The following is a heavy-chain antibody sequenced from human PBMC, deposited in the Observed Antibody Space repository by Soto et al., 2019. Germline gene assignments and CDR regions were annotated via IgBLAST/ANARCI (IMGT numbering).Heavy chain of an antibody. D-gene: IGHD3-10*01. Sequence: KTSETLSLTCTVSGGSISSSSYYWGWIRQPPGKGLEWIGSIYYSGSTYYNPSLKSRVTISVDTSKNQFSLKLSSVTAADTAVYYCARHEVDYYGSGTNWFDPWGQGTLVTVSS. J-gene: IGHJ5*02. CDR1: GGSISSSSYY. V-gene: IGHV4-39*01. CDR3: ARHEVDYYGSGTNWFDP. CDR2: IYYSGST.